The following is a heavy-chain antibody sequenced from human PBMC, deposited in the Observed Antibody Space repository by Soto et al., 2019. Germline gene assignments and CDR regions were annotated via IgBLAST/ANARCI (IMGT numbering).Heavy chain of an antibody. J-gene: IGHJ6*03. D-gene: IGHD2-2*01. CDR1: GFSFSYYG. CDR2: ISTSSSNI. CDR3: ARETSTGNYYMDV. V-gene: IGHV3-48*01. Sequence: EVQLVESGGGLVQPGGSLRLSCAASGFSFSYYGMNWVRQAPGKGLEWGSYISTSSSNIYYADSVNGRFTISRDNDKNSLSLQMNSLRAADTAVYYCARETSTGNYYMDVWGKGTTVTGSS.